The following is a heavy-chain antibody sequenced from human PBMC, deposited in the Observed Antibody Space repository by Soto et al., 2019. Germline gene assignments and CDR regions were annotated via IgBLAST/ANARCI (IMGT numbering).Heavy chain of an antibody. CDR3: ARQLGSRAGY. CDR2: IYYSGST. J-gene: IGHJ4*02. Sequence: QLQLQESGPGLVKPSETLSLTCTVSGGSISSSSYYWGWIRQPPGKGLEWIGSIYYSGSTYYNPSLKSRVTISVDTSKNQFSLKLSSATAADTAVYYCARQLGSRAGYWGQGTLVTVSS. V-gene: IGHV4-39*01. CDR1: GGSISSSSYY. D-gene: IGHD6-13*01.